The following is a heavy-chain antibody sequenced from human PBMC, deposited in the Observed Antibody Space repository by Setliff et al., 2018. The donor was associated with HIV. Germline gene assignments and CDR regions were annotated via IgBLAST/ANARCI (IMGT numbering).Heavy chain of an antibody. V-gene: IGHV1-3*03. J-gene: IGHJ4*02. Sequence: ASVKVSCKASGYTFTNNDIHWVRQAPGQRLEWMGWINAGNGNTKYSQEFQGRVTITRDTSASTVYMELSSLRSEDMAVYYCARSWWGAEYYFDYWGQGTLVTV. CDR3: ARSWWGAEYYFDY. CDR1: GYTFTNND. D-gene: IGHD1-26*01. CDR2: INAGNGNT.